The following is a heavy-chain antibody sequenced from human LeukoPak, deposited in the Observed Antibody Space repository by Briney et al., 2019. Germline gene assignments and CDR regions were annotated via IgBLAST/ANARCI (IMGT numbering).Heavy chain of an antibody. J-gene: IGHJ4*02. CDR1: GFTVSSNY. Sequence: PGGSLRLSCAASGFTVSSNYMSWVRQAPGKGLEWVSVIYSGGSTYYADSVKGRFTISRDNSRNTLYLQMNSLRAEDTAVYYCARDRAAAGYFDYWGQGTLVTVSS. CDR3: ARDRAAAGYFDY. CDR2: IYSGGST. V-gene: IGHV3-53*01. D-gene: IGHD6-13*01.